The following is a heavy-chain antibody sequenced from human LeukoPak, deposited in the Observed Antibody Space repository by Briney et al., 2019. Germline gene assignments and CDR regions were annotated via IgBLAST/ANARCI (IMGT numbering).Heavy chain of an antibody. CDR3: ARDLRLEYVWGVNAGYFDY. CDR2: IKQDGSEK. J-gene: IGHJ4*02. Sequence: GGSLRLSCAASGFTFSSYWMSWVRQAPGKGLEWVANIKQDGSEKYYVDSVKGRFTISRDNAKNSLYLQMNSLRAEDTAVYYCARDLRLEYVWGVNAGYFDYWGQGTLVTVSS. CDR1: GFTFSSYW. D-gene: IGHD3-16*01. V-gene: IGHV3-7*01.